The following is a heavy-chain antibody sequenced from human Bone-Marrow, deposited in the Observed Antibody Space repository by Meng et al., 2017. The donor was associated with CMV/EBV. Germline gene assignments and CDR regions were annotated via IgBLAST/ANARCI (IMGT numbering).Heavy chain of an antibody. J-gene: IGHJ6*02. Sequence: GGSLRLSCAASGFTFSSYAMSWVRQAPGKGLEWVSVIYSGGSSTCYADSVKGRFTISRDNSKNTLYLQMNSLRAEDTAVYYCAKHLIRDYYYYGMDVWGQGTTVTVSS. CDR3: AKHLIRDYYYYGMDV. CDR2: IYSGGSST. CDR1: GFTFSSYA. D-gene: IGHD2-8*01. V-gene: IGHV3-23*03.